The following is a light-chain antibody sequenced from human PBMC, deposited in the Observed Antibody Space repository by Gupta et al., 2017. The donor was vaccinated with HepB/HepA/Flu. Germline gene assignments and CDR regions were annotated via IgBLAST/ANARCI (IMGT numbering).Light chain of an antibody. Sequence: DIVMTQSPLSLPVTPGEPASISCRSSQSLLHSNGYDYLDWYLQKPGQSPQLMIYLGSKRGYGVTDSFSGSGEVKDFTLKSSRGEDEDGGVYYGSQDLPTWTFGQGTKVEIK. V-gene: IGKV2-28*01. CDR1: QSLLHSNGYDY. CDR2: LGS. J-gene: IGKJ1*01. CDR3: SQDLPTWT.